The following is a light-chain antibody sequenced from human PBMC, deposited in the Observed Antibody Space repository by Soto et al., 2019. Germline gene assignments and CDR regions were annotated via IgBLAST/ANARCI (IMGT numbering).Light chain of an antibody. CDR2: WAS. J-gene: IGKJ2*01. V-gene: IGKV4-1*01. Sequence: DIVMTQSPDSLAVSLGERATINCKSSQSVLYSSNNKNYLAWYQQKPGQPPKLLIYWASTRESGVPDRFSGSGSGKDFTLTISSLQAEDEAVYYCQQYYSTPYTFGQGTKLEIK. CDR3: QQYYSTPYT. CDR1: QSVLYSSNNKNY.